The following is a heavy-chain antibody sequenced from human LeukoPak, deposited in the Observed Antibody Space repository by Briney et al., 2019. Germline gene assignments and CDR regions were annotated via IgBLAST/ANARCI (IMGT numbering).Heavy chain of an antibody. Sequence: PSETLSLTCTVSHGSISDNSYYWGWVRQPPGKALEWIGNIFYSGSTYYSPSLKSRVTISLDTSRNQFSLKLNSVTAADTAVYYCAREDSGSYYNFYYFYMDVWGKGTTVTISS. CDR3: AREDSGSYYNFYYFYMDV. D-gene: IGHD3-10*01. V-gene: IGHV4-39*07. J-gene: IGHJ6*03. CDR2: IFYSGST. CDR1: HGSISDNSYY.